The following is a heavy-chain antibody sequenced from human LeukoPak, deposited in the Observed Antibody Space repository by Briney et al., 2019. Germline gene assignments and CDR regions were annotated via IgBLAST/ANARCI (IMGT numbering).Heavy chain of an antibody. CDR2: TSSDLNVK. CDR1: GFTLRNYV. CDR3: AREGYYGSGSPPSLYFDY. Sequence: GGSLRLSCAASGFTLRNYVIHWVRQAPGKGLEWVAVTSSDLNVKLYADSVKGRFTISRDNSRSTLYLQMNSLRPEDTAIYYCAREGYYGSGSPPSLYFDYWGQGTLVTVSS. J-gene: IGHJ4*02. D-gene: IGHD3-10*01. V-gene: IGHV3-30-3*01.